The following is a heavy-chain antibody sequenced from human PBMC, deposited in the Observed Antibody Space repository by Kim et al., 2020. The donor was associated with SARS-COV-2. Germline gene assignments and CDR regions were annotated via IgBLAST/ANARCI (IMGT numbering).Heavy chain of an antibody. CDR3: ARDYPPAIGGAMVRGVYYYYYGMDV. CDR2: INPSGGST. Sequence: ASVKVSCKASGYTFTSYYMHWVRQAPGQGLEWMGIINPSGGSTSYAQKFQGRVTMTRDTSTSTVYMELSSLRSEDTAVYYCARDYPPAIGGAMVRGVYYYYYGMDVWGQGTTVTVSS. D-gene: IGHD3-10*01. J-gene: IGHJ6*02. V-gene: IGHV1-46*01. CDR1: GYTFTSYY.